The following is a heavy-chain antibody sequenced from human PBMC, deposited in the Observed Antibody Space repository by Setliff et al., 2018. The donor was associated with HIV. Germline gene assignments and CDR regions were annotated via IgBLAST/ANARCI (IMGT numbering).Heavy chain of an antibody. CDR1: GYSFARYG. CDR2: ISGFNGNT. Sequence: ASVKVSCKASGYSFARYGLSWVRQAPGQGLEWMGWISGFNGNTKYAQSFQDRVAMTTETATSTAYMEMRSLRSDDTAVYFCARVPYRSAWFSGGHDAFDIRGQGTMVTVSS. V-gene: IGHV1-18*01. J-gene: IGHJ3*02. D-gene: IGHD6-19*01. CDR3: ARVPYRSAWFSGGHDAFDI.